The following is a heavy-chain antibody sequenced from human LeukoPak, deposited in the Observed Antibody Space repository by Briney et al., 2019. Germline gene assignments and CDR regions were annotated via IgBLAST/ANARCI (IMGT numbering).Heavy chain of an antibody. CDR1: GGSFSGYY. Sequence: PSETLSLTCAVYGGSFSGYYWSWIRQPPGKGLEWIGEINHSGSTNYNPSLKSRVTISVDTSKNQFSLKLSSVTAADTAVYYCARQTYYDFWSGPSHFDYWGQGTLVTVSS. CDR3: ARQTYYDFWSGPSHFDY. J-gene: IGHJ4*02. V-gene: IGHV4-34*01. CDR2: INHSGST. D-gene: IGHD3-3*01.